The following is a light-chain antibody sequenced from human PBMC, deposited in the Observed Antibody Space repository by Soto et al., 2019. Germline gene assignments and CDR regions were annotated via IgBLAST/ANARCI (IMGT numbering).Light chain of an antibody. V-gene: IGKV1-5*01. CDR3: QQYENYWT. CDR1: QPISSW. CDR2: DAS. J-gene: IGKJ1*01. Sequence: DIQMTQSPYTLSASVGDRVTITCRASQPISSWLAWYHQKPGKAPKLLIYDASNLESGVPSRFSGSGSGTEFTLTISSLQPEDFGIYYCQQYENYWTFGQGTKVDIK.